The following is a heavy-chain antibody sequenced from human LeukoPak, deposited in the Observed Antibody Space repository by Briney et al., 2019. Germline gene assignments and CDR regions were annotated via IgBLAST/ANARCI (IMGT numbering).Heavy chain of an antibody. Sequence: SEALSLTCTVSGGSISSYYWSWIRQPPGKGLEWIGYIFYTGSTNYNPSLKSRVTMSVDTSKNQFFLKLRSVTAADTAVHYCARAGRTVTTNFDYWGQGTLVTVSS. CDR2: IFYTGST. V-gene: IGHV4-59*01. D-gene: IGHD4-17*01. CDR1: GGSISSYY. J-gene: IGHJ4*02. CDR3: ARAGRTVTTNFDY.